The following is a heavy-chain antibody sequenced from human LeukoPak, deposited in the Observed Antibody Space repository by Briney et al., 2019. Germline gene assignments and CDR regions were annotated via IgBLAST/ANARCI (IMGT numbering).Heavy chain of an antibody. CDR3: ASLPGGYSSGWQTYYYYGMDV. CDR1: GGTFSSYA. CDR2: IIPIFGTA. J-gene: IGHJ6*02. Sequence: ASVKVSCKASGGTFSSYAIGWVRQAPGQGLEWMGGIIPIFGTANYAQKFQGRVTITADESTSTAYMELSSLRSEDTAVYYCASLPGGYSSGWQTYYYYGMDVWGQGTTVTVSS. V-gene: IGHV1-69*13. D-gene: IGHD6-19*01.